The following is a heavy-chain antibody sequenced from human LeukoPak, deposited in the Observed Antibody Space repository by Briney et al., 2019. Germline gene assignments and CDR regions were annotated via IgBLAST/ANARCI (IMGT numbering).Heavy chain of an antibody. CDR1: GFTFITYW. Sequence: GGSLTLSCAASGFTFITYWMTWVRQAQGKVLEWVATINENGSVTHNVDSGKGRLSISRHNAKRSLYIQMNTLRAEDTAVYNSARDSSLNVRVPVAGQWYDTFDIWGQGTMVTVSS. CDR3: ARDSSLNVRVPVAGQWYDTFDI. D-gene: IGHD6-19*01. V-gene: IGHV3-7*04. CDR2: INENGSVT. J-gene: IGHJ3*02.